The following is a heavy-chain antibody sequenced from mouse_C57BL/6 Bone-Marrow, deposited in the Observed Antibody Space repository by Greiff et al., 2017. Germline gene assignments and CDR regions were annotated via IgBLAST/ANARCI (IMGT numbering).Heavy chain of an antibody. CDR3: ARRGDYYGSPGAY. D-gene: IGHD1-1*01. Sequence: QSGPGLVKPSQSLSLTCSVTGYSITSGYYWNWIRQFPGNKLEWMGYISYDGSNNYNPSLKNRISITRDTSKNQFFLKLNSVTTEDTATYYCARRGDYYGSPGAYWGQGTLVTVSA. CDR1: GYSITSGYY. V-gene: IGHV3-6*01. CDR2: ISYDGSN. J-gene: IGHJ3*01.